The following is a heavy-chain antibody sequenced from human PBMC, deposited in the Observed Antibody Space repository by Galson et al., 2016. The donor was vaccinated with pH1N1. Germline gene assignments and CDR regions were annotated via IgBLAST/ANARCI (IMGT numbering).Heavy chain of an antibody. CDR2: IYYSGST. Sequence: SETLSLTCTVSGGSITNTNYWGWIRQPPGKGLEWIGTIYYSGSTYYSPSLKSRVTISLDTAKNQFSLKLSSMTAADPAVYYSEGHVGTIFGLVRPTYLDYWGQGTLVTVSS. V-gene: IGHV4-39*01. CDR1: GGSITNTNY. CDR3: EGHVGTIFGLVRPTYLDY. D-gene: IGHD3-3*01. J-gene: IGHJ4*02.